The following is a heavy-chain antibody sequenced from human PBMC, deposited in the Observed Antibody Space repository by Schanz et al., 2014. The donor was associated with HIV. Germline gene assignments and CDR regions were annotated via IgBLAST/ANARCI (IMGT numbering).Heavy chain of an antibody. D-gene: IGHD3-22*01. CDR3: AKPEYDSRGNSQSHFDY. Sequence: EVQLLESGGGLEQPGGSLRLSCAASGFNFNNYAMTWVRQAPGKGLEWVSAISATGGSTYYADSVKGRFTISRDNSENTLYLQMTTLRIDDTAVYYCAKPEYDSRGNSQSHFDYWGQGTLVTVSS. J-gene: IGHJ4*02. CDR2: ISATGGST. V-gene: IGHV3-23*01. CDR1: GFNFNNYA.